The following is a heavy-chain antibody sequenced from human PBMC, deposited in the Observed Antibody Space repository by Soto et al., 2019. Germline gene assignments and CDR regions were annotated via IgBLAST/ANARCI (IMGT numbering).Heavy chain of an antibody. CDR2: IYYSGST. J-gene: IGHJ3*02. V-gene: IGHV4-30-4*01. D-gene: IGHD3-3*01. CDR3: ARVGAIFGVVTDHDAFDI. Sequence: SETLSLTCTVSGGSISSGDYYWSWIRQPPGKGLGWIGYIYYSGSTYYNPSLKSRVTISVDTSKNQFSLKLSSVTAADTAVYYCARVGAIFGVVTDHDAFDIWGQGTMVTVSS. CDR1: GGSISSGDYY.